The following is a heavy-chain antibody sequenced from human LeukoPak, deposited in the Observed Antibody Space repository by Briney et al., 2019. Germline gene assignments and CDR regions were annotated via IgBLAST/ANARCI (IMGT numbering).Heavy chain of an antibody. D-gene: IGHD5-24*01. CDR1: GGSIRSYY. CDR3: ARVEYYCGMDV. CDR2: IYSSGNT. Sequence: PSETLSLTCYVSGGSIRSYYWNWIRQPAGKGLEWIGRIYSSGNTNYNPSLKSRVTISVDTSKNQFSLKVSYVTAADTAVYYCARVEYYCGMDVWGQGTTVTVSS. J-gene: IGHJ6*02. V-gene: IGHV4-4*07.